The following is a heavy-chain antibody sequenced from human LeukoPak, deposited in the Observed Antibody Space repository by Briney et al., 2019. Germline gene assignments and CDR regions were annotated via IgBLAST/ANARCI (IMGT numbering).Heavy chain of an antibody. Sequence: ASVKVSCKASGYTFTGYYMHWVRQAPGQGLEWMGWINPNSGGTNYAQKFQGRVTMTRDTSISTAYMELRRLRSDDTAVYYCARDGGSLWGRYSRMGGFDYWGQGTLVTVSS. CDR2: INPNSGGT. CDR3: ARDGGSLWGRYSRMGGFDY. V-gene: IGHV1-2*02. CDR1: GYTFTGYY. D-gene: IGHD3-16*01. J-gene: IGHJ4*02.